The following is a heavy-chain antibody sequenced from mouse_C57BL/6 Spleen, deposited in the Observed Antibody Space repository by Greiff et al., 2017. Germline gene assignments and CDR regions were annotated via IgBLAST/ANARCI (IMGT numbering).Heavy chain of an antibody. D-gene: IGHD1-1*01. CDR3: ARSITTVVPFAY. CDR1: GYAFTNYL. CDR2: INPGSGGT. J-gene: IGHJ3*01. Sequence: QVQLKESGAELVRPGTSVKVSCKASGYAFTNYLIEWVKQRPGQGLEWIGVINPGSGGTNYNEKFKGKATLTADKSSSTAYMQLSSLTSEDSAVYFCARSITTVVPFAYWGQGTLVTVSA. V-gene: IGHV1-54*01.